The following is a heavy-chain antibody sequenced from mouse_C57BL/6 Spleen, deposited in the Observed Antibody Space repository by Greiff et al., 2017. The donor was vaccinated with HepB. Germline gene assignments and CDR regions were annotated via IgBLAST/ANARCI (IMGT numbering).Heavy chain of an antibody. Sequence: VQLQQSGPELVKPGASVKISCKASGYAFSSSWMNWVKQRPGKGLEWIGRIYPGDGDTNYNGKFKGKATLTADKSSSTAYMQLSSLTSEDSAVYFCARSDVLRFDYWGQGTTLTVSS. CDR1: GYAFSSSW. CDR2: IYPGDGDT. CDR3: ARSDVLRFDY. D-gene: IGHD1-1*01. J-gene: IGHJ2*01. V-gene: IGHV1-82*01.